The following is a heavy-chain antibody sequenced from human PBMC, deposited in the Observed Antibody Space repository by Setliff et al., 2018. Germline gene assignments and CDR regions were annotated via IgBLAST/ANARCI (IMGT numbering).Heavy chain of an antibody. D-gene: IGHD3-10*01. CDR2: IISIFGTA. Sequence: SVKVSCKASGYTFTGYYTHWVRQAPGQGLEWMGGIISIFGTANYAQKFQGRVTITADESTSTAYMELSSLRSEDTAVYYCARLIGRSITMVRGAFDYWGQGTLVTVSS. CDR1: GYTFTGYY. V-gene: IGHV1-69*13. CDR3: ARLIGRSITMVRGAFDY. J-gene: IGHJ4*02.